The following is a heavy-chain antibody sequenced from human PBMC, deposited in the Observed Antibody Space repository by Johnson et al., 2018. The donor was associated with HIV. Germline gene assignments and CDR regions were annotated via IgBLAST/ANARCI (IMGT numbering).Heavy chain of an antibody. Sequence: QVQLVESGGGVVQPGRSLRLSCVASRFTFSSYGMHWVRQAPGKGLEWVAIISYDGANKYYADSVKGRFTISRDNSKNRLYLQMNSLRAEDTAVYYCAKDVKEWSPAFDIWGQGTVVTVAS. CDR2: ISYDGANK. CDR1: RFTFSSYG. D-gene: IGHD3-3*01. J-gene: IGHJ3*02. CDR3: AKDVKEWSPAFDI. V-gene: IGHV3-30*18.